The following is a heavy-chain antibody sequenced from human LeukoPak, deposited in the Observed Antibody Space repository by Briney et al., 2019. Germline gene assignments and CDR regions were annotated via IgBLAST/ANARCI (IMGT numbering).Heavy chain of an antibody. CDR2: IIPIFGTA. Sequence: ASVKVSCKASGGTFSSYAISWVRQAAGQGLEWMGGIIPIFGTANYAQKFQGRVTITTDESTSTAYMELSSLRSEDTAVYYCARVHCSSTSCYTGASYYYYMDVWGKGTTVTVSS. CDR3: ARVHCSSTSCYTGASYYYYMDV. D-gene: IGHD2-2*02. V-gene: IGHV1-69*05. CDR1: GGTFSSYA. J-gene: IGHJ6*03.